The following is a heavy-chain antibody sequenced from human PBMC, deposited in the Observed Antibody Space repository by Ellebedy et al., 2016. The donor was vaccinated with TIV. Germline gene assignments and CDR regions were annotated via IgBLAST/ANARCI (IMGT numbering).Heavy chain of an antibody. CDR3: ARSKGVYNWFDP. J-gene: IGHJ5*02. V-gene: IGHV1-18*04. D-gene: IGHD3-10*01. Sequence: ASVKVSCKASGYTFTSYGITWVRRAPGQGLEWMGWISTYNGNTNYAQKLQGRVTMTTDTSTSTAYMELRSLRSDDTAVYYCARSKGVYNWFDPWGQGTLVTVSS. CDR2: ISTYNGNT. CDR1: GYTFTSYG.